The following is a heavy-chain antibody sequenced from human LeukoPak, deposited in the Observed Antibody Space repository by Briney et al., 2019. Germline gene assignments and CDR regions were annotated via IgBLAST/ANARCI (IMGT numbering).Heavy chain of an antibody. J-gene: IGHJ4*02. CDR1: GGTFSSYA. D-gene: IGHD5-24*01. V-gene: IGHV1-69*01. Sequence: VASVKVSCTASGGTFSSYAISWVRQAPGQGLEWMGGIIPIFGTANYAQRFQGRVTITADESTSTAYMELSSLRPEDTAVYYCARARWTGDYFDYWGQGTLVTVSS. CDR3: ARARWTGDYFDY. CDR2: IIPIFGTA.